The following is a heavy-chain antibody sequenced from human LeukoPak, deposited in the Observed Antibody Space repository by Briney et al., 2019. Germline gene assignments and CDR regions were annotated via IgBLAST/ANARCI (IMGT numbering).Heavy chain of an antibody. CDR3: ARSRQQLITGFDY. Sequence: GGSLRLSCAASGFTFSSYGMHWVRQAPGKGLEWVSVLYSGGRTYYADSVKGRFTISRDNSKNTLYLQMNSLRAEDTAVYYCARSRQQLITGFDYWGQGTLVTVSS. V-gene: IGHV3-53*01. CDR2: LYSGGRT. CDR1: GFTFSSYG. J-gene: IGHJ4*02. D-gene: IGHD6-13*01.